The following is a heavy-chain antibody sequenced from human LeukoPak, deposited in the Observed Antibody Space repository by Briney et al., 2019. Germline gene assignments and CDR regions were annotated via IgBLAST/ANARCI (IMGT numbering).Heavy chain of an antibody. Sequence: GGSLRLSCAASGFTFSSYGMHWVRQAPGKGLEWVAVIWYDGSNKYYADSVKGRFTISRDNSKNTLYLQMNSLRAEDTAVYYCARVSYYGSGSYYRRGEFDYWGQGTLVTVSS. V-gene: IGHV3-30*19. CDR1: GFTFSSYG. CDR3: ARVSYYGSGSYYRRGEFDY. CDR2: IWYDGSNK. D-gene: IGHD3-10*01. J-gene: IGHJ4*02.